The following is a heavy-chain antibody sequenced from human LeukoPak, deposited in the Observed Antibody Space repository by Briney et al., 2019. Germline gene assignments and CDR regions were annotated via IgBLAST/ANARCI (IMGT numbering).Heavy chain of an antibody. J-gene: IGHJ6*02. CDR1: GYTFTSYG. CDR2: ISAYNGNT. Sequence: GASVKVSCKASGYTFTSYGISWVRQAPGQGLEWMGWISAYNGNTNYAQKLQGRVTMTTDTSTSTAYMELRSLRSDDTAVYYCARYGDPEGYRYYYYGMDVWGQGTTVTVSS. D-gene: IGHD4-17*01. CDR3: ARYGDPEGYRYYYYGMDV. V-gene: IGHV1-18*01.